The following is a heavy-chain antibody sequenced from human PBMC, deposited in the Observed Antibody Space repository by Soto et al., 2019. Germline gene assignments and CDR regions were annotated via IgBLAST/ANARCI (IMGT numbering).Heavy chain of an antibody. V-gene: IGHV5-10-1*01. CDR3: ARFSIFGVVIMAFDY. CDR1: GYSVTTYW. J-gene: IGHJ4*02. D-gene: IGHD3-3*02. Sequence: GESLKISCKGSGYSVTTYWISWVRQMPGKGLEWMGRIDPSDSYTNYSPSFQGHVTISADKSISTAYLQWSSLKASDTAMYYCARFSIFGVVIMAFDYWGQGTLVTVSS. CDR2: IDPSDSYT.